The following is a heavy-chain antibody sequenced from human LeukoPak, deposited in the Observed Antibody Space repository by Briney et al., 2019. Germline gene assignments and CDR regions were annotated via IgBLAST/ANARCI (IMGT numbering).Heavy chain of an antibody. CDR1: GYTFTSYG. Sequence: GASVKVSCKASGYTFTSYGISWVRQAPGQGLEWMGWISAYNGNTNYAQKLQGRVTMTTDTSTSTAYMELRSLRSDDTAVYYCARGSRHYYDSSGYYFWWGQGTLVTVSS. V-gene: IGHV1-18*01. D-gene: IGHD3-22*01. CDR2: ISAYNGNT. J-gene: IGHJ4*02. CDR3: ARGSRHYYDSSGYYFW.